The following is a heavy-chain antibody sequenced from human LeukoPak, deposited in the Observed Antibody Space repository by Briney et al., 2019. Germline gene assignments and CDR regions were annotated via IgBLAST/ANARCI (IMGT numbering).Heavy chain of an antibody. CDR3: ARHSYGTFDY. J-gene: IGHJ4*02. Sequence: PSETLSLTCTVSVDSINTKNYYWGWIRQPPGKGLEWIGSIYYSGNTYYNPSLKSRVTLSIDTSKNQFSLRLSSVTAADTAVYHCARHSYGTFDYWGQGTLVTVSS. CDR2: IYYSGNT. V-gene: IGHV4-39*01. CDR1: VDSINTKNYY. D-gene: IGHD5-18*01.